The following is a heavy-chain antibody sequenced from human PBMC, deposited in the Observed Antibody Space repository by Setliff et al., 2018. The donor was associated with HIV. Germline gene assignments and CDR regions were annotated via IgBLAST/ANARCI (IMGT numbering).Heavy chain of an antibody. Sequence: ASVKVSCKASGYTFTGYYMHWVQQAPGKGLEWMGRVDPEDGETIYAEKFQGRVTITADTSTDTAYMELSSLRSEDTAVYYCATDFGTVRGVMDYYYYGMDVWGQGTTVTVSS. CDR1: GYTFTGYY. CDR2: VDPEDGET. V-gene: IGHV1-69-2*01. D-gene: IGHD3-10*01. CDR3: ATDFGTVRGVMDYYYYGMDV. J-gene: IGHJ6*02.